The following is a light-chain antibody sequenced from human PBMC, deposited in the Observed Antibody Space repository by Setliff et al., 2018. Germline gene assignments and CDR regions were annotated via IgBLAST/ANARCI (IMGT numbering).Light chain of an antibody. CDR2: EVS. CDR1: SSDVGAYSH. V-gene: IGLV2-14*01. J-gene: IGLJ1*01. CDR3: MSYTTIRTYV. Sequence: QSALTQPAYVSGSPGQSTTISCAGTSSDVGAYSHVSWYQQYPGKAPKLMISEVSNRPSGVSYRFSGSKSGNTASLTISGLQAEDEADYYCMSYTTIRTYVFGTGTKVTVL.